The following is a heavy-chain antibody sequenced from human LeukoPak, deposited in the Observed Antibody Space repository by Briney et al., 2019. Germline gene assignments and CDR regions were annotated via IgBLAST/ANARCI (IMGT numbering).Heavy chain of an antibody. Sequence: GGSLRLSCAASGFTFSSYAMSWVRQAPGKGLEWGSAISGSGGSTYYADSVKGRFTISRDNSKSTLYLQMNSLRAEDTAVYYCAKGGKTAISIQYFVYWGQGTLVTVSS. CDR3: AKGGKTAISIQYFVY. J-gene: IGHJ4*02. CDR2: ISGSGGST. D-gene: IGHD5-18*01. V-gene: IGHV3-23*01. CDR1: GFTFSSYA.